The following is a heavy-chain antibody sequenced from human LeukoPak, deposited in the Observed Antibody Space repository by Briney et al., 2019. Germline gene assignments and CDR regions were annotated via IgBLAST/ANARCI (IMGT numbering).Heavy chain of an antibody. Sequence: GASVKVSCKASGYTFTGYYMHWVRQAPGQGLEWMGWINPNSGYTNYAEEFQGRVTMTRDTSISTVYLELSRLTSDDTAIYYCTRARGPVGTDYWGQGTLVTVSS. CDR2: INPNSGYT. CDR3: TRARGPVGTDY. D-gene: IGHD1-26*01. V-gene: IGHV1-2*02. CDR1: GYTFTGYY. J-gene: IGHJ4*02.